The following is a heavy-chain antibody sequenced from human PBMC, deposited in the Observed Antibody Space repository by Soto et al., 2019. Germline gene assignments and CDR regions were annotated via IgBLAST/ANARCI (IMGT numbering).Heavy chain of an antibody. D-gene: IGHD2-2*01. CDR3: VRDRIIMPAVHIN. J-gene: IGHJ4*02. CDR1: GFTFTSDA. CDR2: ISDTGVEK. Sequence: GGSLRLSCAASGFTFTSDAMSWVRQAPGKGLEWVSTISDTGVEKHYADSVSGRFTISRDNSKNTLYLQMTSLRAGDTAVYYCVRDRIIMPAVHINWGQVTKVAVYS. V-gene: IGHV3-23*01.